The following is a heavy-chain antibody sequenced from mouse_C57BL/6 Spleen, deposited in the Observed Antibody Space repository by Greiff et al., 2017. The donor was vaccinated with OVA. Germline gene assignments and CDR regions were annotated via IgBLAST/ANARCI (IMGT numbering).Heavy chain of an antibody. CDR3: ARGLLTMDY. D-gene: IGHD2-3*01. CDR1: GFTFSDYY. Sequence: EVKLVESEGGLVQPGSSMKLSCTASGFTFSDYYMAWVRQVPEKGLEWVAHINYDGSSTYYLDSLKSRFIISRDNAKNILYLQMSSLKSEDTATYYCARGLLTMDYWGQGTSVTVSS. V-gene: IGHV5-16*01. J-gene: IGHJ4*01. CDR2: INYDGSST.